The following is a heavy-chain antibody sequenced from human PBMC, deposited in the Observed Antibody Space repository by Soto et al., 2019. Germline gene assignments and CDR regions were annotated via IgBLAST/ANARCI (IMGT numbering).Heavy chain of an antibody. J-gene: IGHJ4*02. CDR1: GFTFSSYA. CDR2: ISGSDGST. Sequence: EVQMLESGGGLVQPGGSLRLSCAASGFTFSSYAMSWVRQAPGKGLEWVSAISGSDGSTFYADSVKGRFTISIDGSKNSLYLQLNSLSAEDPAVYHCAKGPGIYSEFACWGQGTLVTVSS. D-gene: IGHD1-26*01. CDR3: AKGPGIYSEFAC. V-gene: IGHV3-23*01.